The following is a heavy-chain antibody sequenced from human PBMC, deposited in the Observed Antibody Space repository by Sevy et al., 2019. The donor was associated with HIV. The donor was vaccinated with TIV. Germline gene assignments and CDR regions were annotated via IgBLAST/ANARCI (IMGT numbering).Heavy chain of an antibody. CDR2: VYYSGSA. CDR1: GDSISNSRYY. CDR3: ANQPLTLISPPDS. V-gene: IGHV4-39*01. Sequence: LLQLRETLSLTCTVSGDSISNSRYYWGWIRQPPGKGLEWIGSVYYSGSAYYNPSLKSRVTLSIDTSKNQFLLKVNSVTATDTAVYYCANQPLTLISPPDSWGQGTLVTVSS. J-gene: IGHJ4*02. D-gene: IGHD2-2*01.